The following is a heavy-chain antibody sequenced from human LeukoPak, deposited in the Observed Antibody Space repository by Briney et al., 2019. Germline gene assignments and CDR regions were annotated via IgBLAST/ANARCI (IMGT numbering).Heavy chain of an antibody. J-gene: IGHJ4*02. Sequence: SETLSLTCTVSGASISSFYWTWIRQPPGKGLEWIGNIYYSGNTNYNPSLKSRVTISVDTSKTQFSLKLSSVTAADTAVYYCAGGLRWSDYWGQGTLVTVSS. D-gene: IGHD4-23*01. V-gene: IGHV4-59*01. CDR1: GASISSFY. CDR3: AGGLRWSDY. CDR2: IYYSGNT.